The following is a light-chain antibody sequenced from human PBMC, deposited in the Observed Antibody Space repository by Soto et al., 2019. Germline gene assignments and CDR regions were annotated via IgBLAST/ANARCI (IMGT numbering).Light chain of an antibody. CDR3: MLSLQAPRST. CDR1: QSLLHSNGYTY. J-gene: IGKJ1*01. CDR2: LGS. V-gene: IGKV2-28*01. Sequence: TNKTTVSKPVIPVAPNTNYWRFSQSLLHSNGYTYLDWYLQKPGQSPQLLIYLGSKRASGVPDRFSGIGSGTDLRLKISRVEAEDVGVYYCMLSLQAPRSTSAQGAKVAIK.